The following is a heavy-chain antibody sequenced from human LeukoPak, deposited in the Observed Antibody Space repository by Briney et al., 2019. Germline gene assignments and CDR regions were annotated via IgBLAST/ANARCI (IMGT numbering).Heavy chain of an antibody. J-gene: IGHJ6*03. CDR1: GFTFSSYS. D-gene: IGHD2-2*01. V-gene: IGHV3-21*01. CDR2: ISSSSSYI. Sequence: PGGSLRLSCAASGFTFSSYSMNWVRQAPGKGLEWVSSISSSSSYIYYADSVKGRFTISRDNAKNSLYLQMNSLRAEDTAVYYCAREGEYQLRVLYYYYYTDVWGKGTTVTVSS. CDR3: AREGEYQLRVLYYYYYTDV.